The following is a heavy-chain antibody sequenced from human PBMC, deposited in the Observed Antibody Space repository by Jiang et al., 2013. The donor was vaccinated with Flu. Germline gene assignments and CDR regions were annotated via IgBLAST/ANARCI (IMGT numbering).Heavy chain of an antibody. Sequence: GKGLEWIGYIYYSGSTNYNPSLKSRVTISVDTSKNQFSLKLSSVTAADTAVYYCARGDILTGYFGYWGQGTLVTVSS. D-gene: IGHD3-9*01. J-gene: IGHJ4*02. V-gene: IGHV4-59*01. CDR2: IYYSGST. CDR3: ARGDILTGYFGY.